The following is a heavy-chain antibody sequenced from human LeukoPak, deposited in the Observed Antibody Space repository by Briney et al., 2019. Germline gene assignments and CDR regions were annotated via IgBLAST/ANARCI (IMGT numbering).Heavy chain of an antibody. CDR2: ISAYNGNT. Sequence: ASVKVSCKASGYTFTGYYTHWVRQAPGQGLEWMGWISAYNGNTNYAQKLQGRVTMTTDTSTSTAYMELRSLRSDDTAVYYCARDLAYDCSSTSCYGGSFDYWGQGTLVTVSS. D-gene: IGHD2-2*01. CDR1: GYTFTGYY. CDR3: ARDLAYDCSSTSCYGGSFDY. J-gene: IGHJ4*02. V-gene: IGHV1-18*04.